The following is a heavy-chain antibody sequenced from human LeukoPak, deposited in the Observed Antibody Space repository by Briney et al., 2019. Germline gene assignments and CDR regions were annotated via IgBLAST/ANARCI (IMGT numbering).Heavy chain of an antibody. V-gene: IGHV1-2*02. CDR2: INPNSGGT. J-gene: IGHJ6*03. D-gene: IGHD1-26*01. CDR1: GYTFTGYY. Sequence: ASVKVSCKASGYTFTGYYMHWVRQAPGQGLEWMGWINPNSGGTNYAQKFQGRVTMTRDTSISTAYMELSRLRSDDTAVYYCARVRGSGSYYVDYYYYYMDVWGKGTTVTVSS. CDR3: ARVRGSGSYYVDYYYYYMDV.